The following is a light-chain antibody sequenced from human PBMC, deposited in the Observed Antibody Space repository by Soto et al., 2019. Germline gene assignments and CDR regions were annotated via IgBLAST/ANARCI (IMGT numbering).Light chain of an antibody. V-gene: IGKV1-5*03. CDR1: QSIYTW. CDR3: QQYVKYPVT. J-gene: IGKJ1*01. Sequence: DIQMTQSPSTLSASVGDRVTITCRANQSIYTWLAWYQHKPGKAPKFLISMASSLENGVTSRFSGSGSWTEFTLTISSLQPNYFATYVCQQYVKYPVTFGQGTKVEIK. CDR2: MAS.